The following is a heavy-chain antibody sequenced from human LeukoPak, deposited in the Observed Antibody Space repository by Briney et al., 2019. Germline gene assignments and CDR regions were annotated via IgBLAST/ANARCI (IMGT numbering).Heavy chain of an antibody. CDR1: GFTFTTNA. J-gene: IGHJ6*02. Sequence: PGGSLRLSCAASGFTFTTNAMSWVRQAPGKGLEWVSAISGRTGGTYYADSVKGRFTISRDSAKNSLSLQMNSLRAEDTAVYYCARDLYSSSAMDVWGQGTTVTVSS. D-gene: IGHD6-13*01. V-gene: IGHV3-23*01. CDR3: ARDLYSSSAMDV. CDR2: ISGRTGGT.